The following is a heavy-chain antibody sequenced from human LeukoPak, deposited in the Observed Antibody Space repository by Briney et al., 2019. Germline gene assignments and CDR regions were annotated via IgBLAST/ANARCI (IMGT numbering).Heavy chain of an antibody. CDR3: ARQVREGSSWFDYFMDV. CDR2: IYNSGTT. J-gene: IGHJ6*03. V-gene: IGHV4-31*03. D-gene: IGHD6-13*01. Sequence: PSQTLSLTCTVSGGSISRGGYYWSWIRQHPGKGLEWIGHIYNSGTTYYNPSLKSRVTISLDTSENQFSLKLNSVTAADTAVYYCARQVREGSSWFDYFMDVWGKGTTVTVSS. CDR1: GGSISRGGYY.